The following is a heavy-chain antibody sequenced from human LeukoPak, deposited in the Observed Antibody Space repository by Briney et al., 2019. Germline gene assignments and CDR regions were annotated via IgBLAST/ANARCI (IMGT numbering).Heavy chain of an antibody. CDR3: ARTTGGYSGYGDY. D-gene: IGHD5-12*01. CDR2: ISSSSSTI. J-gene: IGHJ4*02. V-gene: IGHV3-48*01. CDR1: GFTFSSYS. Sequence: GGSLRLSCAASGFTFSSYSMNWVRQAPGKGLEWVSYISSSSSTIYYADSVKGRFTISRDNAKNSLYLQMNSLRAEDTAVYYCARTTGGYSGYGDYWGQGTLVTVSS.